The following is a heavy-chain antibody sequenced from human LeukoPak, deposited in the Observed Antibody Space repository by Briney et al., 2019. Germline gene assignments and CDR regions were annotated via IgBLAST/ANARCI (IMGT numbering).Heavy chain of an antibody. Sequence: GGSLRLSCAASGFTVSSNYMSWVRQAPGKGLEWVSVIYSGGSTYYADSVKGGFTISRHNSKNTLYLQMNSLRAEDTAVYYCASLRGLLGLGAFDIWGQGTMVTVSS. CDR1: GFTVSSNY. CDR2: IYSGGST. J-gene: IGHJ3*02. CDR3: ASLRGLLGLGAFDI. V-gene: IGHV3-53*04. D-gene: IGHD1-26*01.